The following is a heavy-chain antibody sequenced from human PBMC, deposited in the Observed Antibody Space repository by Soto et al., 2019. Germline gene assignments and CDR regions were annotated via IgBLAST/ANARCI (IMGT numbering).Heavy chain of an antibody. Sequence: SETLSLTCAVSAYSISSGYSWGLIRQSPGKGLEWIGSIYHSGSTYYNPSLKSRVTISLDTSKNQVSLKMSSVTAADTAVYYCARAPGDLAYYFDYWGQGIPVTVSS. J-gene: IGHJ4*02. D-gene: IGHD7-27*01. V-gene: IGHV4-38-2*01. CDR2: IYHSGST. CDR1: AYSISSGYS. CDR3: ARAPGDLAYYFDY.